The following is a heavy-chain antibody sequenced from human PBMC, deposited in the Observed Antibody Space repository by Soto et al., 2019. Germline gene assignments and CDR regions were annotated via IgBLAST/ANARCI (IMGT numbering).Heavy chain of an antibody. Sequence: LRLSCAASGFTFSNYEMNWVRQAPGKGLEWVSYMSSSGSNTNYADSVKGRFTISRDNAKNSLYLQMNSLRAEDTAIYYCAKESTNINNFDHWGQGTLVTVSS. D-gene: IGHD1-26*01. J-gene: IGHJ4*02. V-gene: IGHV3-48*03. CDR3: AKESTNINNFDH. CDR2: MSSSGSNT. CDR1: GFTFSNYE.